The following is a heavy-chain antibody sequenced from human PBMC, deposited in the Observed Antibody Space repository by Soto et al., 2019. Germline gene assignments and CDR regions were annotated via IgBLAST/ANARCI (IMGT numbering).Heavy chain of an antibody. D-gene: IGHD1-1*01. CDR1: GDSISSSNW. J-gene: IGHJ4*02. CDR2: IYHSEAT. V-gene: IGHV4-4*02. Sequence: ASETLSLTCAVSGDSISSSNWWSWVRQAPGKGLEWIGEIYHSEATTYNPSLKSRATISVDPSNNHFSLKLTSVTAADTAVYFCARDLGTGTDYWGQGTLVTVSS. CDR3: ARDLGTGTDY.